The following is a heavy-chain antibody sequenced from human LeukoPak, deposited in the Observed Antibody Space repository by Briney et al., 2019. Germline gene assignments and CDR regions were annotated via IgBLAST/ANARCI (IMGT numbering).Heavy chain of an antibody. CDR2: IYHSGST. Sequence: PSETLSLTCTVSGGSISSSFYYWGWIRQPPGKGLEWIGSIYHSGSTYYNPSLKSRVTISVDKSKNQFSLKLSSVTPADTAVYYCAASRSSDYSETYYYGMDVWGQGTTVTVSS. CDR1: GGSISSSFYY. J-gene: IGHJ6*02. CDR3: AASRSSDYSETYYYGMDV. D-gene: IGHD4-11*01. V-gene: IGHV4-39*07.